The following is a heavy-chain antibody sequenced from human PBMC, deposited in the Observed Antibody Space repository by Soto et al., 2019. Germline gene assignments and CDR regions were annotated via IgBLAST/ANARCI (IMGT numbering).Heavy chain of an antibody. V-gene: IGHV1-2*02. D-gene: IGHD1-26*01. CDR1: GNTFTGYY. Sequence: GASVKVSCKASGNTFTGYYIHWLRQAPGQGLEWMGWINPNNDGTTYGEKFQGRVTMTRDTSTSTAYMELSRLRSDDTAVYYCARDLGGSRDSWGQGTLVTVSS. CDR3: ARDLGGSRDS. CDR2: INPNNDGT. J-gene: IGHJ4*02.